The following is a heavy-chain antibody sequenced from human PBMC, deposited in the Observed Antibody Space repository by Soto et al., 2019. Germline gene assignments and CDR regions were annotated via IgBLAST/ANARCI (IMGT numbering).Heavy chain of an antibody. CDR2: INAGNGNT. D-gene: IGHD3-9*01. Sequence: ASVKVSCKASGYTFTSYAMHWVRQAPGQRLEWMGWINAGNGNTKYSQKFQGRVTITRDTSASTAYMELSSLRSEDTAVYYCASGSLRLATYYDILTGYYQPHAPFDYWGQGTLVTXSS. J-gene: IGHJ4*02. CDR3: ASGSLRLATYYDILTGYYQPHAPFDY. CDR1: GYTFTSYA. V-gene: IGHV1-3*01.